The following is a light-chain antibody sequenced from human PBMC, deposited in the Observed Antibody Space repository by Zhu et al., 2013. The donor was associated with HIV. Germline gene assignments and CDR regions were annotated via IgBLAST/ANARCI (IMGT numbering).Light chain of an antibody. V-gene: IGKV1-5*01. CDR1: QSLSSW. J-gene: IGKJ4*01. CDR2: DAS. CDR3: QQHNSYPLT. Sequence: DIQMTQSPSTLSASVGDRVTISCRASQSLSSWLAWYQQKPGKAPKLLIFDASSLQSGVPSRFSGSGSGTEFTLTISSLQPDDFATYYCQQHNSYPLTFGGGTKVEIK.